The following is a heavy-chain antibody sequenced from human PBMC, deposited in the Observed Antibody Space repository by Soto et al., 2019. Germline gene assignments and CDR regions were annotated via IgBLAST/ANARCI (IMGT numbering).Heavy chain of an antibody. CDR1: GGTFGNTA. Sequence: QVQLVQSGAEVKEPGSSVNVSCKTSGGTFGNTAVTWVRQVPGQGLEWIGGIVPLFGTANYAQKFRGRVMITADESTSKAYMDVGSLRSDDTAIYYCARDGDPGYSFWSGPLGGGRFDPWGQGTLVTVSS. CDR2: IVPLFGTA. V-gene: IGHV1-69*12. CDR3: ARDGDPGYSFWSGPLGGGRFDP. D-gene: IGHD3-3*01. J-gene: IGHJ5*02.